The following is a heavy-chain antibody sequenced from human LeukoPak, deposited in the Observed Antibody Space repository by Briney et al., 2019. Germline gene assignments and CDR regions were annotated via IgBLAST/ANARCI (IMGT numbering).Heavy chain of an antibody. J-gene: IGHJ4*02. Sequence: ASVKVSGKASGYTFTSYSISWVRQAPGQGLEWMGWISAYTGNTIYAQKVKGRVTMTTDTSTSTAYMELRSLKSDDTAVYYCARASYCSDGSCYSDYWGQGTLVTVSS. V-gene: IGHV1-18*01. CDR1: GYTFTSYS. CDR3: ARASYCSDGSCYSDY. D-gene: IGHD2-15*01. CDR2: ISAYTGNT.